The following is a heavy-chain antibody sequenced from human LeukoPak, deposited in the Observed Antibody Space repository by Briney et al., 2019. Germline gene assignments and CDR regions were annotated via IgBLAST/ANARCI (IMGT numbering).Heavy chain of an antibody. J-gene: IGHJ4*02. Sequence: GGSLRLSCAASGFTFSSYWMSWVRQAPGKGLEWVANVKQDGSDKYYADSVKGRFAISRDNAKNSLYLQMNTLTVEDTAIYYCARDHISGYYAYWGQGTLVTVSS. CDR2: VKQDGSDK. CDR3: ARDHISGYYAY. CDR1: GFTFSSYW. V-gene: IGHV3-7*01.